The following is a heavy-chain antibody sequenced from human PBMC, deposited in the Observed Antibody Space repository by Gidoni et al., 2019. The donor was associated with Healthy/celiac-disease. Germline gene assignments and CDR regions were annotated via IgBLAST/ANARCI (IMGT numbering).Heavy chain of an antibody. CDR3: ARHAPFDPSMVRGRFDP. V-gene: IGHV4-39*01. CDR1: GGSISSSSYY. CDR2: IYYSGST. J-gene: IGHJ5*02. D-gene: IGHD3-10*01. Sequence: QLQLQESGPGLVKPSETLSLTCTVSGGSISSSSYYWGWIRQPPGKGLEWIGSIYYSGSTYYNPSLKSRVTISVDTSKNQFSLKLSSVTAADTAVYYCARHAPFDPSMVRGRFDPWGQGTLVTVSS.